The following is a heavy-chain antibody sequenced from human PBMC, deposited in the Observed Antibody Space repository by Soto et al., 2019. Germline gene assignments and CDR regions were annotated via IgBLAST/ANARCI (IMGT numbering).Heavy chain of an antibody. D-gene: IGHD3-16*01. Sequence: SELMSHTCAVEDGCFSGYYWSWIRQPPGKGLEWIGEINHSGSTNYNPSLKSRVTISVDTSKNQFSLKLSSVTAADTAVYYCARGLKKFGSRPRYYYYYMDVWGKGTTVTAP. V-gene: IGHV4-34*01. CDR3: ARGLKKFGSRPRYYYYYMDV. CDR1: DGCFSGYY. CDR2: INHSGST. J-gene: IGHJ6*03.